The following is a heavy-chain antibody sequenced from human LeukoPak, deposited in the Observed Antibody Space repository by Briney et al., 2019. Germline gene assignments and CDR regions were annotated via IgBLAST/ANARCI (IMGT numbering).Heavy chain of an antibody. Sequence: ASVKVSCKASGYTFSSDGISWVRQAPGQGLEWMGWISSYNGNTKYAEKLQGRVTMTTDTSTSTAYMELSSLRSEDTAVYYCAGGATVTTLDYWGQGTLVTVSS. CDR1: GYTFSSDG. CDR3: AGGATVTTLDY. CDR2: ISSYNGNT. V-gene: IGHV1-18*01. J-gene: IGHJ4*02. D-gene: IGHD4-17*01.